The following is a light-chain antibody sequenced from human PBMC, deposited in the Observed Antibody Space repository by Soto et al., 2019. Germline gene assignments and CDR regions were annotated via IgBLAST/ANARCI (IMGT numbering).Light chain of an antibody. CDR2: EVS. CDR1: SSDITYENY. V-gene: IGLV2-14*01. CDR3: SSYTTSNSWV. J-gene: IGLJ3*02. Sequence: QSALTQPASVSGSPGQSITISCTAASSDITYENYVSWYQQHPAKAPKLLIYEVSYRPSGVSNRFSGSKSGNTASLTISGLQAEDEADYYCSSYTTSNSWVFGGGTKLTVL.